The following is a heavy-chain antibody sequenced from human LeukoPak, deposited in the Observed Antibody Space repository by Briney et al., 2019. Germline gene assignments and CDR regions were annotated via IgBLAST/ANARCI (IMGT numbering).Heavy chain of an antibody. CDR3: ARVVSEVVVVPAAISPHFYYYYMDV. CDR1: GYTFTGYD. Sequence: GALVKLSCKASGYTFTGYDMHWVRQARGQGLEWRGWINPNSGVTNYAQKSQGRVNMTTDTYISTAYMELSRLRSDDTAVYYCARVVSEVVVVPAAISPHFYYYYMDVWGKGTTVTISS. V-gene: IGHV1-2*02. J-gene: IGHJ6*03. CDR2: INPNSGVT. D-gene: IGHD2-2*01.